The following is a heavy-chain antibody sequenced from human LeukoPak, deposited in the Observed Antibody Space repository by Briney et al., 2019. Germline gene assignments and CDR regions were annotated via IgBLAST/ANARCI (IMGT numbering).Heavy chain of an antibody. CDR2: INPNSGGT. V-gene: IGHV1-2*02. J-gene: IGHJ4*02. Sequence: ASVKVSCKASGYTFTSYGISWVRQAPGQGLEWMGWINPNSGGTNYAQKFQGRVTMTRDTSISTAYMELSRLRSDDTAVYYCARVLYYYDSSGYRYWGQGTLVTVSS. CDR3: ARVLYYYDSSGYRY. CDR1: GYTFTSYG. D-gene: IGHD3-22*01.